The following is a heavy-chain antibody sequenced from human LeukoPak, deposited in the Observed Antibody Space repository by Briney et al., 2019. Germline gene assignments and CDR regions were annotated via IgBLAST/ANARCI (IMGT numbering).Heavy chain of an antibody. CDR3: ARRRTDRKTPFDY. CDR2: INHSGST. J-gene: IGHJ4*02. V-gene: IGHV4-34*01. CDR1: GGSFSGYY. Sequence: SETLSLTCAVYGGSFSGYYWSWIRQPPGKGLEWIGEINHSGSTNYNPSLKSRVTIPVDTSKNQFSLKLGSVTAADTAVYYCARRRTDRKTPFDYWGQGTLVTVSS.